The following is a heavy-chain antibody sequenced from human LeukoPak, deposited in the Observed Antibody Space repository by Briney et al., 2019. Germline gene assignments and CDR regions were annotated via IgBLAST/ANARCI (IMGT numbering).Heavy chain of an antibody. V-gene: IGHV4-38-2*02. CDR1: GYSISSAYY. CDR2: IHHSGYT. CDR3: ARDPANYVDY. Sequence: SETLSLTCIVSGYSISSAYYWGWIRQPPGKGLEWIGSIHHSGYTSYNPSLKSRVTISVDTSKNQFSLKLTSVTAADTAVYYCARDPANYVDYWGQGTLVTVSS. J-gene: IGHJ4*02.